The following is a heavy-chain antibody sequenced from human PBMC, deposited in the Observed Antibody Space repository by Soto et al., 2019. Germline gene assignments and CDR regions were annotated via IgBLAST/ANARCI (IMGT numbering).Heavy chain of an antibody. V-gene: IGHV4-39*01. CDR2: IYYSGST. Sequence: TLSLTCTVSGGSISSSSYYWGWIRQPPGKGLEWIGSIYYSGSTYYNPSLKSRVTISVDTSKNQFSLKLSSVTAADTAVYYCARHPLQSYYDILTGLSGYFDYWGQGTLVTVSS. J-gene: IGHJ4*02. CDR3: ARHPLQSYYDILTGLSGYFDY. D-gene: IGHD3-9*01. CDR1: GGSISSSSYY.